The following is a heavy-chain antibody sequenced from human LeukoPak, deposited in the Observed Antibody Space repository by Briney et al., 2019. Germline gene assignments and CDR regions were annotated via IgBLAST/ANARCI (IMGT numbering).Heavy chain of an antibody. J-gene: IGHJ4*02. CDR1: GFTFSSYS. D-gene: IGHD2-8*01. CDR3: ARGLMVYAYYFDY. V-gene: IGHV3-21*01. CDR2: ISSSSSYI. Sequence: GGSLRLSCAASGFTFSSYSMNWVRQAPGKGLEWVSSISSSSSYIYYADSVKGRFTISRDNAKNSLYLQMNSLRAGDTAVYYCARGLMVYAYYFDYWGQGTLVTVSS.